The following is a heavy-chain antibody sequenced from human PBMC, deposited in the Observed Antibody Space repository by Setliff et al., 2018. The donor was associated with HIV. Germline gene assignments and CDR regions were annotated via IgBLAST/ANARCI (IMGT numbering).Heavy chain of an antibody. CDR1: GGSISSSSYY. J-gene: IGHJ4*02. CDR2: IYYSGST. Sequence: PSETLSLTCTVSGGSISSSSYYWIWVRQPPGEGLEWIGNIYYSGSTYYNPSLKSRTTISVDTSQNQFSLKLTSVTAADTAVYYRASQGRSGWLWGGFVSWGQGTLVTVSS. V-gene: IGHV4-39*01. D-gene: IGHD6-19*01. CDR3: ASQGRSGWLWGGFVS.